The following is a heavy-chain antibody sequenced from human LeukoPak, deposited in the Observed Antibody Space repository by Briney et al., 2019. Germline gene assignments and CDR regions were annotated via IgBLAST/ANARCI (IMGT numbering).Heavy chain of an antibody. D-gene: IGHD6-13*01. CDR2: IDPSDSYT. Sequence: GESLRISCKGSGYSFTSYWISWVRQMPGKGLEWMGRIDPSDSYTNYSPSFQGHVTISADKSISTAYLQWSSLKASDTAMYYCARGVWVAAASNWFDPWGQGTLVTVSS. V-gene: IGHV5-10-1*01. CDR1: GYSFTSYW. CDR3: ARGVWVAAASNWFDP. J-gene: IGHJ5*02.